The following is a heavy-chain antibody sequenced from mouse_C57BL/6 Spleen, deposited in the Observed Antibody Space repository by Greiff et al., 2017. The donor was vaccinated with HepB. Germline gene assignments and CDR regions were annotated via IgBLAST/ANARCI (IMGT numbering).Heavy chain of an antibody. Sequence: VQLQQSGPELVKPGASVKISCKASGYAFSSSWMNWVKQRPGKGLEWIGRIYPGDGDTNYNGKFKGKATLTADKSSSTAYMQLISLTSEDSAVYFCAQDLYYDYGGGWYFDVWGTGTTVTVSS. D-gene: IGHD2-4*01. CDR2: IYPGDGDT. V-gene: IGHV1-82*01. CDR1: GYAFSSSW. J-gene: IGHJ1*03. CDR3: AQDLYYDYGGGWYFDV.